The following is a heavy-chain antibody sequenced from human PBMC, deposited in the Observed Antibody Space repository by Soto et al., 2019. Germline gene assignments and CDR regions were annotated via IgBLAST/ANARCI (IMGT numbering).Heavy chain of an antibody. D-gene: IGHD5-12*01. J-gene: IGHJ2*01. CDR1: GGTFSNYP. Sequence: QVQLVQSGAEVKKPGSSVKVSCKASGGTFSNYPVSWVRQAPGQGLEWMGGIIPIFGTVNYAQKFQGRLTITADESPSEAYMELSSLRSEDTAVYYCARGNHRWLQLWYFDLWGRGTLVTVSS. CDR3: ARGNHRWLQLWYFDL. V-gene: IGHV1-69*12. CDR2: IIPIFGTV.